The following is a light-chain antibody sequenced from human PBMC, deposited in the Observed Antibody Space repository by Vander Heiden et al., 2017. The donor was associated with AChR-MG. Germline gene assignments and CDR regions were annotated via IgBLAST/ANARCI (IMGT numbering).Light chain of an antibody. CDR3: NSGDSSGNHLV. CDR1: SLRSYY. CDR2: SKN. J-gene: IGLJ2*01. Sequence: SSELTQDPAVSVALGQTVRITCQGDSLRSYYASWYQQKPGQAPVLVIYSKNNRPSGIPDRFSGSSSGNTASLTITGAQAEDEADYYCNSGDSSGNHLVFGGGTKLTVL. V-gene: IGLV3-19*01.